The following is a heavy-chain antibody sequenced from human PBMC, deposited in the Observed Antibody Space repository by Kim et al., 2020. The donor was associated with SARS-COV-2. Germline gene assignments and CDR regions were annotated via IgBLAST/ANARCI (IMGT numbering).Heavy chain of an antibody. V-gene: IGHV4-34*01. CDR1: GGSFSGYY. Sequence: SETLSLTCAVYGGSFSGYYWRWIRQPPGKGLEWIGEINHSGSTNYNPSLKSRVTISVDTSKNQFSLKLSSVTAAETAVYYCARANIVVVPAALGLGYYYYYGMDVWGQGTTVTVSS. CDR2: INHSGST. D-gene: IGHD2-2*01. J-gene: IGHJ6*02. CDR3: ARANIVVVPAALGLGYYYYYGMDV.